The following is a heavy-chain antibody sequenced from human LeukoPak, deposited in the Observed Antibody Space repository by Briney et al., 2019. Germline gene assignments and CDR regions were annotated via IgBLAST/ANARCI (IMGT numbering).Heavy chain of an antibody. V-gene: IGHV1-69*01. CDR1: GGTFSSYT. J-gene: IGHJ4*02. CDR2: IIPIFGTA. D-gene: IGHD6-6*01. Sequence: ASVKVSCKASGGTFSSYTISWVRQAPGQGLEWMGGIIPIFGTANYAQKFQGRVTITADESTSTAYMELSSLRSEDTAVYYCARGGLEYSSSSGLDYWGQGTLVTVSS. CDR3: ARGGLEYSSSSGLDY.